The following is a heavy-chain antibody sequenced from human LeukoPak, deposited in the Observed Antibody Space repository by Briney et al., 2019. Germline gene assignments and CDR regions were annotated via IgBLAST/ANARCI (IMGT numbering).Heavy chain of an antibody. CDR2: MNSNSGNT. V-gene: IGHV1-8*01. Sequence: GASVKVSCKASGYTFTNYDSMGVRQATGQGPEWMGWMNSNSGNTGYAQKFQGRVTMTRDTSINTAYMELHSLTSEDTAVYYCARGRGGTVVRGYLDYWGQGTLVTVSS. J-gene: IGHJ4*02. D-gene: IGHD3-10*01. CDR3: ARGRGGTVVRGYLDY. CDR1: GYTFTNYD.